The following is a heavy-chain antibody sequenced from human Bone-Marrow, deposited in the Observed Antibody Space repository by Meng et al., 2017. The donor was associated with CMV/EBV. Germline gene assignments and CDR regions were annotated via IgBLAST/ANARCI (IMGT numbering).Heavy chain of an antibody. CDR1: GDSVSSNSAA. CDR3: VRDRRDGSLWAFDI. CDR2: TYYRPKWYN. D-gene: IGHD5-24*01. V-gene: IGHV6-1*01. Sequence: SETLSLTCAISGDSVSSNSAAWNWIRQSPSRGLEWLGRTYYRPKWYNDYAVSVKSRITINPDTSKNQFSLQLNSVTPEDTAVYYCVRDRRDGSLWAFDIWGQGTMVTVSS. J-gene: IGHJ3*02.